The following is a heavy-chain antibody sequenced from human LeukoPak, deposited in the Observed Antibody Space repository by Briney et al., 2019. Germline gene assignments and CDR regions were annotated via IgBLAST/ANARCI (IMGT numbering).Heavy chain of an antibody. D-gene: IGHD3-10*01. J-gene: IGHJ6*02. V-gene: IGHV3-21*01. CDR3: ARHTGPYYSSGSYGLDV. CDR1: GLTFSAYN. CDR2: ISSSGTSI. Sequence: GGSLRLSCAASGLTFSAYNMNWVRQAPGKGLEWVSSISSSGTSIYYAESSKGRFTISRDNAKNSLYLQMNSLRAEDTAVYYCARHTGPYYSSGSYGLDVWGQGTTVIVSS.